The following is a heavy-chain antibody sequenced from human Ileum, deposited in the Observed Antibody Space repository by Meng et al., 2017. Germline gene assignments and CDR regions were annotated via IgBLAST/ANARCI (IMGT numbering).Heavy chain of an antibody. CDR3: ARAPKYCTNAVCSRPLDS. CDR1: GGPISSGDYY. J-gene: IGHJ4*02. Sequence: QVQLQESGPRLVKPSQTLSLTCTGSGGPISSGDYYWSWVRQSPGKGPEWIGYIYSNGNTYSNPSLRGRLMISIDTSKNQFSLKLSSVTAADTAVYYCARAPKYCTNAVCSRPLDSWGQGTLVTVSS. D-gene: IGHD2-8*01. CDR2: IYSNGNT. V-gene: IGHV4-30-4*01.